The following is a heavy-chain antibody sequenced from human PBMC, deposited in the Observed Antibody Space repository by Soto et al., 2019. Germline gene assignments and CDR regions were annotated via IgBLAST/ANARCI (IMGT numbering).Heavy chain of an antibody. CDR2: INPSGGST. CDR3: ARDEAVIPRRSNWFDP. J-gene: IGHJ5*02. V-gene: IGHV1-46*01. Sequence: GASVKVSCKASGYTFTSYYMHWVRQAPGQGLEWMGIINPSGGSTSYAQKFQGRVTITADKSTSTAYMELSSLRSEDTAVFYCARDEAVIPRRSNWFDPSGQGTLVTVST. D-gene: IGHD2-21*01. CDR1: GYTFTSYY.